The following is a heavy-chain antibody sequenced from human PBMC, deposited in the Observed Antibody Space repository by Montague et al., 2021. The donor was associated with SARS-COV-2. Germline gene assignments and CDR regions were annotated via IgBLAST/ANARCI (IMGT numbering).Heavy chain of an antibody. J-gene: IGHJ4*02. Sequence: SLRLSCAASGFTFRSYTMNWVRQSPGMGPEWVSFISSSSSSIYYADSLKGRFTISRDNAKNSLYLQMNSLRVEDTAVYYCVRGGACSGGKCNGGARDWGQGTLVTVSS. CDR3: VRGGACSGGKCNGGARD. V-gene: IGHV3-21*01. D-gene: IGHD2-15*01. CDR1: GFTFRSYT. CDR2: ISSSSSSI.